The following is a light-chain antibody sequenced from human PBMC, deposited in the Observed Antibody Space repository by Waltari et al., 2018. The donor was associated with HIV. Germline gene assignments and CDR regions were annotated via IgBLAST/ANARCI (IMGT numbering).Light chain of an antibody. CDR2: GSS. V-gene: IGKV3-20*01. J-gene: IGKJ2*01. Sequence: EIVLTQTHGTLSLSPGERGTLPCRASQSVRGNYLAWYQQRPGQPPRLLIGGSSSRPTDIPDRFSGSGSGTDFTLTVSRVEPEDFAGDYCQQYGVSPTFGQGTKLEIK. CDR3: QQYGVSPT. CDR1: QSVRGNY.